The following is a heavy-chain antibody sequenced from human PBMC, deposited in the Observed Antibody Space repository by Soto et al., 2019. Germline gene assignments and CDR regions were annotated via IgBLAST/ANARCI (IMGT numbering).Heavy chain of an antibody. Sequence: SQTLSLTCANSGDSVSSNRASWNWIRQSPTRGLEWLGRTYYRSKWYSYYALSVNSRITINPDTSKYQFSLHLSSVTPDVSAVYYCARVHHPAYFDNWGQGTPVTVSS. CDR2: TYYRSKWYS. J-gene: IGHJ4*02. CDR1: GDSVSSNRAS. CDR3: ARVHHPAYFDN. V-gene: IGHV6-1*01.